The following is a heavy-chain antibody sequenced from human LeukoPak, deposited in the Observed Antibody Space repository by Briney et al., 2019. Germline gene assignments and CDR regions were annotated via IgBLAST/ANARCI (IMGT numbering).Heavy chain of an antibody. V-gene: IGHV1-46*01. CDR2: INPSGGST. D-gene: IGHD2-2*01. CDR1: GYTFTSYY. Sequence: ASVKVSCKASGYTFTSYYMHWVRQAPGQGLERMGIINPSGGSTSYAQKFQGRVTMTRDTSTSTVYMELSSLRSEDTAVYYCARVAPLGYCSSCFDYWGQGTLVTVSS. J-gene: IGHJ4*02. CDR3: ARVAPLGYCSSCFDY.